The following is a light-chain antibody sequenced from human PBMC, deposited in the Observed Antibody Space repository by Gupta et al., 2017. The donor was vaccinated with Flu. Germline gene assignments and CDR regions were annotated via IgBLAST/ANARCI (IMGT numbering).Light chain of an antibody. Sequence: GTLSVSPGERVILSCRASQGANTKVDWYKQRPSQAPRLLIYDASTGDTGIPARFTGSASGTELTLIISSRQSEDFALYYCQQYDYWPPPTFGGGTKVEVK. CDR3: QQYDYWPPPT. J-gene: IGKJ4*01. V-gene: IGKV3-15*01. CDR2: DAS. CDR1: QGANTK.